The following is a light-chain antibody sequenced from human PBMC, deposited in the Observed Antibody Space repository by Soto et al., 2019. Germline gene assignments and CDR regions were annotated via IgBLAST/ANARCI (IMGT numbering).Light chain of an antibody. V-gene: IGKV3-20*01. CDR1: QSVNDNH. CDR2: TTS. CDR3: QQYGSSLSIT. Sequence: EIVLTQSPGTLSLSPGERATLSCRASQSVNDNHLAWYQQKPGHAPRLLIYTTSNRATGIPDRFSESGSGTDFILTSSRLEPEDFAVYYCQQYGSSLSITFGQATRLEIK. J-gene: IGKJ5*01.